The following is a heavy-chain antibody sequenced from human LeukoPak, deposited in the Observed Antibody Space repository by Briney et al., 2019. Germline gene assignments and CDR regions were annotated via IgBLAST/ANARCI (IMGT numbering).Heavy chain of an antibody. D-gene: IGHD2-21*02. CDR2: ISSSSSTI. J-gene: IGHJ4*02. V-gene: IGHV3-48*01. Sequence: PGGSLRLSCAASGFTFSSYSMNWVRQAPGKGLEWVSYISSSSSTIYYADSVKGRFTISRDNSKNTLYLQMNSLRAEDTAVYYCAKVRNCYGDCYYFDYWGQGTLVTVSS. CDR3: AKVRNCYGDCYYFDY. CDR1: GFTFSSYS.